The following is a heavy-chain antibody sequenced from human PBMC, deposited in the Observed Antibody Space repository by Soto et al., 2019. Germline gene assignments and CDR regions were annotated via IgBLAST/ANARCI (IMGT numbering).Heavy chain of an antibody. D-gene: IGHD3-3*01. V-gene: IGHV3-23*01. CDR1: GFTFSSYA. J-gene: IGHJ6*02. CDR2: ISGSGGST. CDR3: AKDGSAITVFGVVIPLPYYGMDV. Sequence: GGSLRLSCAASGFTFSSYAMSWVRQAPGKGLEWVSAISGSGGSTYYADSVKGRFTISRDNSKNTLYLQMNSLRAEDTAVYYCAKDGSAITVFGVVIPLPYYGMDVWGQGTTVTVSS.